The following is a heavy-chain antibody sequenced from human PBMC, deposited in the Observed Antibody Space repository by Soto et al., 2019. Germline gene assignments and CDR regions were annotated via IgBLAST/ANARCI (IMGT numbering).Heavy chain of an antibody. CDR1: GFTVSSNY. J-gene: IGHJ1*01. CDR3: ARDQGWYAN. D-gene: IGHD2-8*01. CDR2: IYSGGST. Sequence: EVQLVESGGGLIQPGGSLRLSCAASGFTVSSNYMSWVRQAPGKGLEWVSVIYSGGSTYYADSVKGRFTISRDDSKNTLYLQMNSDRADDTSVYYWARDQGWYANWGQGALVTVSS. V-gene: IGHV3-53*01.